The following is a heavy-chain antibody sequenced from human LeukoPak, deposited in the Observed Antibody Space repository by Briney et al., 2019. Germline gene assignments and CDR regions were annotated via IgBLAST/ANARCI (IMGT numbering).Heavy chain of an antibody. V-gene: IGHV1-69*04. Sequence: SVKVSCKASGGTFSSYAISWVRQAPGQGLEWMGRIIPILGIANYAQKFQGRVTITADKSTSTVYMELSSLRSEDTAVYYCAKTARVFRQFDWLSGIEYWGQGTLVTVSS. CDR2: IIPILGIA. D-gene: IGHD3-9*01. J-gene: IGHJ4*02. CDR1: GGTFSSYA. CDR3: AKTARVFRQFDWLSGIEY.